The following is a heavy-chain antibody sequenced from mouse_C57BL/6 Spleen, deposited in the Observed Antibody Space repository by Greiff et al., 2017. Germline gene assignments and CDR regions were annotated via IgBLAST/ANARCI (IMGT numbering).Heavy chain of an antibody. D-gene: IGHD1-1*01. V-gene: IGHV5-6*01. Sequence: EVQLVESGGDLVKPGGSLKLSCAASGFTFSSYGMSWVRQTPDKRLEWVATISSGGSYTYYPDSVKGRFTISRDNAKNTLYLQMSSLKYEDTAMYYCARVTTVVDAMDYWGQGTSVTVSS. CDR3: ARVTTVVDAMDY. CDR2: ISSGGSYT. CDR1: GFTFSSYG. J-gene: IGHJ4*01.